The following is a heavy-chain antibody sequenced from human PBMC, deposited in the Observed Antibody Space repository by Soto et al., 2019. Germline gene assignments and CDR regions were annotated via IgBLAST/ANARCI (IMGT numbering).Heavy chain of an antibody. V-gene: IGHV4-38-2*01. CDR1: GYSIRSGYF. CDR3: ARSMYSTSAQLYYGMDV. Sequence: PSETLSLTCAVSGYSIRSGYFWGWIRQPPGKGLEWIGSMYHSGITYYNLSLKSRVTISVDTSKNQSSLKLSSATAADTAVYYCARSMYSTSAQLYYGMDVWGQGTTVTVSS. D-gene: IGHD6-6*01. CDR2: MYHSGIT. J-gene: IGHJ6*02.